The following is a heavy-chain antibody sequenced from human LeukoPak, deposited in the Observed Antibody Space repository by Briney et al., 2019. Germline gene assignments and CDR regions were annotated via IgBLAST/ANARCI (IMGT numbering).Heavy chain of an antibody. CDR1: GFTVSSNY. CDR2: IYSGGSP. V-gene: IGHV3-53*01. J-gene: IGHJ4*02. CDR3: AREGATTSFDY. D-gene: IGHD4-17*01. Sequence: PGGSLRLSCAASGFTVSSNYMNWVRQAPGKGLEWVSVIYSGGSPYYEDSVRGRFTISRTRSKTPLSLHMTSRRAANPPVYSCAREGATTSFDYWGQGTLVTVSS.